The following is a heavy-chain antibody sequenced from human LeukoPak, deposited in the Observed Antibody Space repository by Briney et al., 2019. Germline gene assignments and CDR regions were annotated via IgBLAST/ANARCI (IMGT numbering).Heavy chain of an antibody. CDR2: VSTYNGNT. D-gene: IGHD6-13*01. Sequence: ASVKVSCKASGYTFNTYDISWVRQAPGQGLEWMGWVSTYNGNTNYAQKLQGRVTMTTDTSTTTAYMELRSLRSDDTAVYYCARSGSSWWGYEFDYWGQGTLVTVSS. J-gene: IGHJ4*02. CDR3: ARSGSSWWGYEFDY. V-gene: IGHV1-18*01. CDR1: GYTFNTYD.